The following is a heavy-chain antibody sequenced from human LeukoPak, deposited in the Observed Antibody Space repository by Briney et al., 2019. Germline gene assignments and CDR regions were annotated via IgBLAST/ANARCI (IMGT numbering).Heavy chain of an antibody. J-gene: IGHJ4*02. D-gene: IGHD3-10*01. CDR1: GFTFSSYG. Sequence: PGGSLRLSCAASGFTFSSYGMHWVRQAPGKGLEGVAVIWYDGSNKYYADSVKGRFTISRDNSKNTLYLQMNSLRAEDTAVYYCARVAPGYYYGSGSYYNWGPDYWGQGTLVTVSS. CDR3: ARVAPGYYYGSGSYYNWGPDY. CDR2: IWYDGSNK. V-gene: IGHV3-33*01.